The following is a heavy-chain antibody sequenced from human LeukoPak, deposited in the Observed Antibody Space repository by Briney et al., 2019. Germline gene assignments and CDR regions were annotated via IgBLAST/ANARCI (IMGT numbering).Heavy chain of an antibody. CDR3: AKAPYVSGAFDI. CDR2: ISYDGSNK. J-gene: IGHJ3*02. D-gene: IGHD3-16*01. Sequence: GRSLRLSCAASGFTFSSYGMHWVRQAPGKGLGWVAVISYDGSNKYYADSVKGRFTISRDNSKNTLYLQMNSLRAEDTAVYYCAKAPYVSGAFDIWGQGTMVTVSS. V-gene: IGHV3-30*18. CDR1: GFTFSSYG.